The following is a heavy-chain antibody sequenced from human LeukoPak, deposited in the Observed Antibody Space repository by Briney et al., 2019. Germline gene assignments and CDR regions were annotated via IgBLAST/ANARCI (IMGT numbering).Heavy chain of an antibody. CDR2: IIPISGRA. CDR1: GGTFSSHA. V-gene: IGHV1-69*05. J-gene: IGHJ6*03. D-gene: IGHD2-2*01. Sequence: SVKVSCKASGGTFSSHAIAWVRPAPGQGPEWMGGIIPISGRANYAQKLQGRVKITTDESTSTANLELSSLASDDTAVYYCARGLQYQLRNALEHYYMDVWGEGTTVTVSS. CDR3: ARGLQYQLRNALEHYYMDV.